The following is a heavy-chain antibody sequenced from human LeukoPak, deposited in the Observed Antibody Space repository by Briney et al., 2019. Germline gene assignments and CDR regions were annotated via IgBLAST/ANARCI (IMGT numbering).Heavy chain of an antibody. V-gene: IGHV3-53*01. Sequence: PGGSLRLSCAASGFTFSSNSMSWVRQAPGKGLEWVSVIYSGGSTYYADSVKCRFTISRDNSKNTLYLQMNSLGAEDTAVYFCARGMGSSSWTYVYWGQGTLVTVSS. D-gene: IGHD6-13*01. CDR3: ARGMGSSSWTYVY. J-gene: IGHJ4*02. CDR2: IYSGGST. CDR1: GFTFSSNS.